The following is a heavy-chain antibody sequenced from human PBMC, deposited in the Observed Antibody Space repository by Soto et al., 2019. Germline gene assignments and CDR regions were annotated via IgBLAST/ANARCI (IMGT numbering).Heavy chain of an antibody. J-gene: IGHJ6*02. D-gene: IGHD2-15*01. Sequence: ASVKVSCKASGYTFTSYAMHWVRQAPGQRLEWMGWINAGNGNTKYSQKFQGRVTITRDTSASTAYMELSSLRSEDTAVYYCARHPGGRGYYYGMDVWGQGTTVTVS. CDR1: GYTFTSYA. CDR2: INAGNGNT. V-gene: IGHV1-3*01. CDR3: ARHPGGRGYYYGMDV.